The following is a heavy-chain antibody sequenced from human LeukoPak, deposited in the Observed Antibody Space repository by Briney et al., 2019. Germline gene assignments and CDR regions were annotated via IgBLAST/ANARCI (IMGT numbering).Heavy chain of an antibody. Sequence: ASVKVSCKASGYTFTGYYMHWVRQAPGQGLEWMGWINPNSGGTNYAQKFQGRVTMTRDTSISTAYMELSRLRSDDTAVYYCARDRTYYDSSGYYPPPFDYWGQGTLVTVSS. CDR1: GYTFTGYY. CDR2: INPNSGGT. D-gene: IGHD3-22*01. V-gene: IGHV1-2*02. CDR3: ARDRTYYDSSGYYPPPFDY. J-gene: IGHJ4*02.